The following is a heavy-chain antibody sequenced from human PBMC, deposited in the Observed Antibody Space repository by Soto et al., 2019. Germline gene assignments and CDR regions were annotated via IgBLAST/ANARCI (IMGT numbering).Heavy chain of an antibody. Sequence: GGSLRLSCAASGFTFSSYWMHWVRQAPGKGLVWVSRIKGDGSNKYYADSVKGRFTISRDNSKNTLYLQMNSLRAEDTAVYYCARGGRIGTDAFDIWGQGTMVTVSS. J-gene: IGHJ3*02. CDR3: ARGGRIGTDAFDI. CDR2: IKGDGSNK. V-gene: IGHV3-74*01. D-gene: IGHD2-15*01. CDR1: GFTFSSYW.